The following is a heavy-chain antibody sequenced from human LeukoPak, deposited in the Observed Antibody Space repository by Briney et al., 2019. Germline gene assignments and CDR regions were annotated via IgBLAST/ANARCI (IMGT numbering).Heavy chain of an antibody. CDR1: GFTFSSYA. CDR3: AKKRSRIGYMDV. CDR2: ISGSGGST. V-gene: IGHV3-23*01. Sequence: TGGSLRLSCAASGFTFSSYAMSWVRQAPGKGLEWVSAISGSGGSTYYADSVKGRFTISRDNSKNTLYLQMNSLRAEDTAVYYCAKKRSRIGYMDVWGKGTTVTVSS. D-gene: IGHD2-15*01. J-gene: IGHJ6*03.